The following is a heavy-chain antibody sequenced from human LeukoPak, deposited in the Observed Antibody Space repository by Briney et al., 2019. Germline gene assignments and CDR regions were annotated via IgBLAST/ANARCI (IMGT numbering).Heavy chain of an antibody. V-gene: IGHV3-23*01. CDR3: AKGSKSGMIDPGERPKSFQH. D-gene: IGHD3-10*01. CDR1: GFTFCSYA. J-gene: IGHJ1*01. CDR2: ISVSGSRT. Sequence: GGSLRLSCAASGFTFCSYAMSWVGQAPGKGLEWVSGISVSGSRTYYADSVKGRFSISRDKSKNTLYLQMKSLRAEDTAVYYCAKGSKSGMIDPGERPKSFQHWGQGTLVTVSS.